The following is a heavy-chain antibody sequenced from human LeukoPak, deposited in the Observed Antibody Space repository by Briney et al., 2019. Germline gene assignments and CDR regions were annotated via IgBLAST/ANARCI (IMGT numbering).Heavy chain of an antibody. CDR1: GGSISSYY. Sequence: SETLSLTCTVSGGSISSYYWSWIRQPPGKGLQWIGYIYYSGSTNYNPSLKSRVTISVDTSKNQFSLKLSSVTAADTAVYYCAREAQQLATYYYYYYMDVWGKGTTVTVSS. V-gene: IGHV4-59*01. J-gene: IGHJ6*03. CDR2: IYYSGST. D-gene: IGHD6-6*01. CDR3: AREAQQLATYYYYYYMDV.